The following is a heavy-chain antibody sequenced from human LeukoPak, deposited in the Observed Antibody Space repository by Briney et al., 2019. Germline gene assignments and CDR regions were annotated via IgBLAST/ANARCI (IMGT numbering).Heavy chain of an antibody. CDR2: ISWNSDTI. CDR3: ATNGGGDSGYGNFDY. Sequence: PGGSLRLSCTVSGFTVSSNSMSWVRQAPGKGLEWVSGISWNSDTIGYGDSVKGRFTISRDNAKNSLYLQMNSLRPEDTALYYCATNGGGDSGYGNFDYWGQGTLVTVSS. J-gene: IGHJ4*02. V-gene: IGHV3-9*01. CDR1: GFTVSSNS. D-gene: IGHD5-12*01.